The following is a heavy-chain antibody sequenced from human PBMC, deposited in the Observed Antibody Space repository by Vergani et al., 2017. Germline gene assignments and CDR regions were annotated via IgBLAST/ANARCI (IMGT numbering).Heavy chain of an antibody. Sequence: QVQLVESGGGVVQPGRSLRLSCAASGFTFSSYGMHWVRQAPGKGLEWVAVIWYDGSNKYYADSVKGRFTISRDNSKNTLYLQMNSLRAEDTAVYYCAKVSRYCTNGVCPPYYYYGMDVWGQGTTVTVSS. CDR3: AKVSRYCTNGVCPPYYYYGMDV. CDR2: IWYDGSNK. V-gene: IGHV3-33*06. CDR1: GFTFSSYG. D-gene: IGHD2-8*01. J-gene: IGHJ6*02.